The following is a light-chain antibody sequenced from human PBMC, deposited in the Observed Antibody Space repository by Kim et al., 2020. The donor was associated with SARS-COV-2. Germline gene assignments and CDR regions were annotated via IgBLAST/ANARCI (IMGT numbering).Light chain of an antibody. CDR1: SSDVGGYNH. CDR3: SSNAGRNNVL. V-gene: IGLV2-8*01. Sequence: QSALTQPPSASGSPGQSVTISCTGTSSDVGGYNHVSWYQQHPGKAPKLMIYEVNKRPSGVPDRFSGSKFGTTASLTVSGLQPEDDADYYCSSNAGRNNVLFGGGTKLTVL. CDR2: EVN. J-gene: IGLJ2*01.